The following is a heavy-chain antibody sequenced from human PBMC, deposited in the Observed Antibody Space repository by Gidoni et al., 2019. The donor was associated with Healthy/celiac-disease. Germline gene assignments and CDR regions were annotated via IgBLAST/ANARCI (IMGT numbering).Heavy chain of an antibody. D-gene: IGHD1-26*01. J-gene: IGHJ4*02. CDR1: GFTFSNYA. CDR3: AKDYSGSYGLNPFDY. V-gene: IGHV3-23*01. CDR2: IGGSGSST. Sequence: EVQLLESGGGLVQPGGSLSLSCAASGFTFSNYAMSWVRQAPGKGPGWVSAIGGSGSSTYYADSVKGRFTISRDNSKNTLYLQMNSLRAEDTAVYYCAKDYSGSYGLNPFDYWGQGTLVTVSS.